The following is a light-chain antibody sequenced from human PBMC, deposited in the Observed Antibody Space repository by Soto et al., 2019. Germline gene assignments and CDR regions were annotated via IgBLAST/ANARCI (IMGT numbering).Light chain of an antibody. CDR3: SSITSKNTWV. Sequence: QSALTQPASVSGSPGQSITISCTGTNSDVGGYNYVSWYQQHPDRAPQLMIFEVTKRPSGVSNRFSASKSGNRASLTISGLQADDEADYYCSSITSKNTWVFGGGTKLTVL. CDR1: NSDVGGYNY. CDR2: EVT. J-gene: IGLJ3*02. V-gene: IGLV2-14*03.